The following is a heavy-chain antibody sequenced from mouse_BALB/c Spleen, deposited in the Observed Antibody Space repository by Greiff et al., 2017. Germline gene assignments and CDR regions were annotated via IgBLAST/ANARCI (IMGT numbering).Heavy chain of an antibody. Sequence: EVKLQESGPGLVKPSQSLSLTCTVTGYSITSDYAWNWIRQFPGNKLEWMGYISYSGSTSYNPSLKSRISITRDTSKNQFFLQLNSVTTEDTATYYCAMYGNFAWLAYWGQGTLVTVSA. CDR1: GYSITSDYA. CDR2: ISYSGST. D-gene: IGHD2-10*02. CDR3: AMYGNFAWLAY. V-gene: IGHV3-2*02. J-gene: IGHJ3*01.